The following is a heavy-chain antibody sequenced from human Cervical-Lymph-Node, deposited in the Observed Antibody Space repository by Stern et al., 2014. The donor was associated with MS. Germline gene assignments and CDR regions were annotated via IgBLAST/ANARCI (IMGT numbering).Heavy chain of an antibody. CDR1: GDSITSGNNY. V-gene: IGHV4-31*03. Sequence: QLQLQESGPGLVKPSKTLSLTCTVSGDSITSGNNYWSWIRQHPGKGLEWIGYISASGNSYYNPSLKSRLSMSIDTSMNQFSLTLRSVTAADTAVYYCARESSGFSLFDFWGQGTLVTVSS. J-gene: IGHJ4*02. CDR2: ISASGNS. D-gene: IGHD3-22*01. CDR3: ARESSGFSLFDF.